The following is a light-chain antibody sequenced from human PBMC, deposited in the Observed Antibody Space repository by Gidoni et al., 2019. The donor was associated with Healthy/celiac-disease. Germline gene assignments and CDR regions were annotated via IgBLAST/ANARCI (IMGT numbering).Light chain of an antibody. CDR2: EVS. V-gene: IGLV2-23*02. CDR1: SSDVGSYNL. Sequence: QSALTQPASVSGSPGQSITISCTGTSSDVGSYNLVSWYQQHPGKAPKLMIYEVSKRPSGVSNRFSGSKSGNTASLTISGLQAEDEADYYCCSYAGSSTHVVFGGGTKLXVX. J-gene: IGLJ2*01. CDR3: CSYAGSSTHVV.